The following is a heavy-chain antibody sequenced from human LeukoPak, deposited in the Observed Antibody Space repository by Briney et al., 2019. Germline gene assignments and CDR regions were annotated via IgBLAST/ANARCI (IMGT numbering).Heavy chain of an antibody. CDR2: ISVSGGGT. D-gene: IGHD1-26*01. V-gene: IGHV3-23*01. CDR1: GFTFSSYA. Sequence: PGGSLRLSCAASGFTFSSYAMSWVRQAPGKGLEWVSSISVSGGGTYYADSVKGRFTIPRDNSKNTLYLQMNSLSAEDTAVYYCARRGIVLGAAPVLKYSFDYWGQGTLVTVSS. CDR3: ARRGIVLGAAPVLKYSFDY. J-gene: IGHJ4*02.